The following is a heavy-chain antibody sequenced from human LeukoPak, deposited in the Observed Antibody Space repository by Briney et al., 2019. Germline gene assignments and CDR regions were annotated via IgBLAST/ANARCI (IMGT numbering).Heavy chain of an antibody. CDR2: IFSGGST. Sequence: GGSLRLSCAASGFSVCSNFMTWVRQAPGKGLEWVSVIFSGGSTYYADSVKGRFTISRDNSKNTLYLQMNSLRVEDTAVYYCARGRRWDLLVSLIDASDIWGQGTMVTVSS. D-gene: IGHD1-26*01. CDR1: GFSVCSNF. CDR3: ARGRRWDLLVSLIDASDI. V-gene: IGHV3-53*01. J-gene: IGHJ3*02.